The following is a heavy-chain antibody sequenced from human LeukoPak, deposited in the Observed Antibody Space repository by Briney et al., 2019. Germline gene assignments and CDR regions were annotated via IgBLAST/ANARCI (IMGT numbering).Heavy chain of an antibody. CDR1: GFSLSTSGVC. J-gene: IGHJ4*02. D-gene: IGHD2-2*01. CDR2: IDWDDDK. Sequence: SGPALVKTTQTLTLTCTFSGFSLSTSGVCVSWIRQPPGKALEWLARIDWDDDKYYSTSLKTRLTISKDTSKNQVVLTMTNMDPEDTATYYCARTTSSTSFNFDYWGQGTLVTVSS. V-gene: IGHV2-70*11. CDR3: ARTTSSTSFNFDY.